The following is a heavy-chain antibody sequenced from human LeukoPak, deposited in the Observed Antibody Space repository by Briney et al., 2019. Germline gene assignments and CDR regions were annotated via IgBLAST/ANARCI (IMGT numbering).Heavy chain of an antibody. D-gene: IGHD3-10*01. CDR1: GFTFSSYS. CDR3: ARDTDTMVRGVIGVAAFDI. V-gene: IGHV3-21*01. CDR2: ISSSSSYI. Sequence: GGSLRLSCAASGFTFSSYSMNWVRQAPGKGLEWVSSISSSSSYIYYAESVKGRFTISRDNAKNSLYLQMNSLRAEDTAVYYCARDTDTMVRGVIGVAAFDIWGQGTMVTVSS. J-gene: IGHJ3*02.